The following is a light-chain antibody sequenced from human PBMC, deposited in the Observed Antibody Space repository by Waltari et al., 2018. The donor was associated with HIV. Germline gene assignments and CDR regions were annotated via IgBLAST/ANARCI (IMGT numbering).Light chain of an antibody. J-gene: IGKJ4*01. CDR2: NAF. V-gene: IGKV3-15*01. CDR3: QQYNDWPPLT. Sequence: EIVMMQSPATLSLSPGERATLSCRASRSVTIKLAWYQQKPGQSPRLLIFNAFTRASCIPARFSGSGSGTEFTLTISSLKSEDSAVYYCQQYNDWPPLTFGGGTKVEIK. CDR1: RSVTIK.